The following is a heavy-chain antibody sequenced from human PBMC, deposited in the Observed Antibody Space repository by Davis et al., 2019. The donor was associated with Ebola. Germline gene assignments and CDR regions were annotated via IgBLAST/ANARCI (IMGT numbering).Heavy chain of an antibody. V-gene: IGHV3-48*03. CDR2: ISSSGSTI. J-gene: IGHJ4*02. Sequence: GESLKISCAASGFTFSSYEMNWVRQAPGKGLEWVSYISSSGSTIYYADSVKGRFTISRDNAKNSLYLQMNSLRAEDTAVYYCASRTRYCSGGSCYSDYWGQGTLVTVSS. D-gene: IGHD2-15*01. CDR3: ASRTRYCSGGSCYSDY. CDR1: GFTFSSYE.